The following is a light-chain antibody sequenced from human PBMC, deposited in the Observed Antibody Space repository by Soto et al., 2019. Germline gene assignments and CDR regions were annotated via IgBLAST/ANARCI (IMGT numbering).Light chain of an antibody. CDR1: RSNIGSNT. J-gene: IGLJ2*01. V-gene: IGLV1-44*01. Sequence: QSVLTQPPSASGTPGQRVTISCSGSRSNIGSNTVNWYQQLPGTAPKLLIYSNNQRPSGVPERFSGSKSGTSASLAISGLQSEDEADYYCAAWDDSLNVYVVFGGGTKVTVL. CDR3: AAWDDSLNVYVV. CDR2: SNN.